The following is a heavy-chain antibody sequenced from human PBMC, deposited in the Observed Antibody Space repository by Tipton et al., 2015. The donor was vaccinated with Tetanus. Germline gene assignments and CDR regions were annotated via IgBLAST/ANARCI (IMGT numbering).Heavy chain of an antibody. Sequence: GSLRLSCAASGFTFSNYVMNWVRQAPGKGLEWVSSISSRSTYIHYADSVKGRFTISRDNAKSSLYLQMHSLRAEDTAVYFCTGDITSGALYWSQGTLVTVSS. CDR3: TGDITSGALY. V-gene: IGHV3-21*01. J-gene: IGHJ4*02. CDR1: GFTFSNYV. D-gene: IGHD5-12*01. CDR2: ISSRSTYI.